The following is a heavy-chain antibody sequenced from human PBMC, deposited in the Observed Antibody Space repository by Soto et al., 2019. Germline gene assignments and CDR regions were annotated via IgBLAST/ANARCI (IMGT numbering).Heavy chain of an antibody. CDR1: GDSVSSNSAA. V-gene: IGHV6-1*01. CDR3: AREGGDSSRWYFEY. CDR2: TYYRSKWNN. J-gene: IGHJ4*02. D-gene: IGHD6-13*01. Sequence: SQTLSLTCAISGDSVSSNSAAWNWVRQSPSRGLEWLGRTYYRSKWNNDYAVSVKRRITINPDTSKNQFSLQLNSVTPEDTAVYYCAREGGDSSRWYFEYWGQGNLVTVSS.